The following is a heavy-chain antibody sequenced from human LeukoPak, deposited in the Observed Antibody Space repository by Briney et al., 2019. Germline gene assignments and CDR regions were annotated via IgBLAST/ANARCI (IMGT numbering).Heavy chain of an antibody. Sequence: SVKVSCKASGGTFSRYAISWVRQAPGQGLEWMGGIIPMFGIANYAQKFQGRVTITADESTSTAYMELSSLRSEDTAVYYCAAAYRYFYDRGGYFDYWGQGTLVTVSS. CDR3: AAAYRYFYDRGGYFDY. V-gene: IGHV1-69*13. J-gene: IGHJ4*02. CDR2: IIPMFGIA. CDR1: GGTFSRYA. D-gene: IGHD3-22*01.